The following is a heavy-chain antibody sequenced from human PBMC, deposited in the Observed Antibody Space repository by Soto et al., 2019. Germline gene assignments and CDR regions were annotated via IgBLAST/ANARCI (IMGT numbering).Heavy chain of an antibody. D-gene: IGHD1-26*01. Sequence: EVQLLESGGGLVQPGGSLRLSCAASGFTFSSYAMRWVRQAPVKGLEWVSAISGSGDSTYYADSVKGRFTISRDNYQNTLYLQMNSLRAEDTAVYYCARRDSGSYYDYWGQGTLVTVSS. J-gene: IGHJ4*02. CDR1: GFTFSSYA. CDR3: ARRDSGSYYDY. V-gene: IGHV3-23*01. CDR2: ISGSGDST.